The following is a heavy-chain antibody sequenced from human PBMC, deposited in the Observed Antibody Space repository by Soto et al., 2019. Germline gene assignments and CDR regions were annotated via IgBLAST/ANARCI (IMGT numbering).Heavy chain of an antibody. Sequence: QVQLVESGGGVVQPGRSLRLSCAASGFTFSNYPIHWVRQAPGKGLEWVAVISYDGSNKYYADSVKGRFTISRDNSKNTLSLQMNSLRAEDTALYYCARDSGGHGNVLVTAILYFFDYWGQGTLVTVSS. CDR1: GFTFSNYP. J-gene: IGHJ4*02. CDR3: ARDSGGHGNVLVTAILYFFDY. D-gene: IGHD2-21*02. CDR2: ISYDGSNK. V-gene: IGHV3-30-3*01.